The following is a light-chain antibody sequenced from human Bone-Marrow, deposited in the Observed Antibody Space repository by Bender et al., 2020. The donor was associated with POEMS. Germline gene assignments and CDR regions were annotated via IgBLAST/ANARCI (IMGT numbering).Light chain of an antibody. V-gene: IGLV2-14*01. Sequence: QSALTQPASVSGSPGQSITISCTGTSSDVGGYNYVSWYLQHPGKAPKLMIYELTNRPSGVSNRFSGSKSGNTASLTISGLQTEDEGDYHCCSYAGSSTWVFGGGTKLTVL. CDR2: ELT. J-gene: IGLJ3*02. CDR1: SSDVGGYNY. CDR3: CSYAGSSTWV.